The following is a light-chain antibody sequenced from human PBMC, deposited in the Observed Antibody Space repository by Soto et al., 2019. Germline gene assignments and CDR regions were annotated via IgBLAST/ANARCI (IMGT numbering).Light chain of an antibody. CDR1: QSISIY. CDR3: QQRSNWPLT. V-gene: IGKV3-11*01. CDR2: DAN. Sequence: EIVLTQSPATLSLSPGERATLSCRASQSISIYLAWYQQKPGQAPRVLIYDANNRATGIPARFSGSGSGTDFTLTISSLEPEDFAVYYCQQRSNWPLTFGGGTRVEIK. J-gene: IGKJ4*01.